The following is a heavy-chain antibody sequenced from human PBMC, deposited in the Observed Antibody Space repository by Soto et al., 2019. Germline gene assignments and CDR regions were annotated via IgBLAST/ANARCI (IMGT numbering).Heavy chain of an antibody. Sequence: GGSLRLSCAGTGFNFGSYAMNWVRQAPGKGLEWVSGLSGSGKTTYYTDSVTGRFTISRDNSRNILYLQMSSLRADDSAIYYCAKKAFPDSGINYYGMDVWGQGTPVTVSS. CDR2: LSGSGKTT. V-gene: IGHV3-23*01. CDR1: GFNFGSYA. J-gene: IGHJ6*02. CDR3: AKKAFPDSGINYYGMDV. D-gene: IGHD3-3*02.